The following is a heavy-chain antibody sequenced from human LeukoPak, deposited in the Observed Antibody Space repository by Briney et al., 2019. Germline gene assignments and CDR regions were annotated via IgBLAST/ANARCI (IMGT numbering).Heavy chain of an antibody. D-gene: IGHD3-3*01. J-gene: IGHJ3*02. CDR2: IYYSGST. Sequence: SETLSLTCTVSGGSISSYYWSWIRQPPGKGLEWIGYIYYSGSTYYNPSLKSRVTKSVDTSKNQFSLKLSSVTAADTAVYYCAVWRYDFWSGYYDAFDIWGQGTMVTVSS. V-gene: IGHV4-59*08. CDR3: AVWRYDFWSGYYDAFDI. CDR1: GGSISSYY.